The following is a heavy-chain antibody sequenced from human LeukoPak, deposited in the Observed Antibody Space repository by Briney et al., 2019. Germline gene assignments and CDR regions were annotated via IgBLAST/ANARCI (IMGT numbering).Heavy chain of an antibody. CDR2: IIPILGIA. CDR1: GGTFSSYA. CDR3: ARSPIGDSYFDY. V-gene: IGHV1-69*04. J-gene: IGHJ4*02. Sequence: GASVKVSCKASGGTFSSYAISWVRQAPGQGLEWMGRIIPILGIANYAQKFQGRVTITADKSTSTAYMELSSLRSEDTAVYYCARSPIGDSYFDYWGQGTLVTVSS. D-gene: IGHD4-17*01.